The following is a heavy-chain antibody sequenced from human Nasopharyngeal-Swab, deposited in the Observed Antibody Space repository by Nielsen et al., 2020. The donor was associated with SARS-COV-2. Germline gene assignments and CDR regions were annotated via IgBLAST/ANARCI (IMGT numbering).Heavy chain of an antibody. CDR1: GFTFSSYW. CDR3: ARVDVHDAFDV. J-gene: IGHJ3*01. Sequence: GESLKISCAASGFTFSSYWMHWVRQAPGEGLVWVSRMNSDGSRTSYADSVKGRFTISRENAKNTLYLQMNSLRAEDTAVYYCARVDVHDAFDVWGQGTMVTVSS. V-gene: IGHV3-74*01. CDR2: MNSDGSRT. D-gene: IGHD3-16*01.